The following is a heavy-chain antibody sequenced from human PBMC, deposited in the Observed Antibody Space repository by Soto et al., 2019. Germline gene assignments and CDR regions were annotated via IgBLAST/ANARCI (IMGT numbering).Heavy chain of an antibody. CDR1: GSSFRNVW. D-gene: IGHD2-15*01. V-gene: IGHV3-15*01. Sequence: EVQLVESGGGLVKPGGSLTLSCAASGSSFRNVWMSWVRQAPGKGLEGVGHIQIKSVGGTTDYTTPVKGIFTISREYSKDTLFLHMNSLKTEDTAVYFCTTYATQTFCDGGPCYSVQTKIHDSWGQGILVTVSS. CDR3: TTYATQTFCDGGPCYSVQTKIHDS. CDR2: IQIKSVGGTT. J-gene: IGHJ4*02.